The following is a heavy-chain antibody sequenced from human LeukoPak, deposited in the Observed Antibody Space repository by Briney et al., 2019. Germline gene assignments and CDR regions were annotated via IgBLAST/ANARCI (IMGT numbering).Heavy chain of an antibody. CDR2: IYYSGST. Sequence: SETLSLTCTVSGGSISSSSYYWGWIRQPPGKGLEWIGSIYYSGSTYYNPSLKSRVTISVDTPKNQFSLKLSSVTAADTAVYYCARDGYNSFDYWGQGTLVTVSS. D-gene: IGHD5-24*01. V-gene: IGHV4-39*02. CDR1: GGSISSSSYY. J-gene: IGHJ4*02. CDR3: ARDGYNSFDY.